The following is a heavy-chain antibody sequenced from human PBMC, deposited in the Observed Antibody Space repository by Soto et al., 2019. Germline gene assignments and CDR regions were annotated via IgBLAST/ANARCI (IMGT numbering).Heavy chain of an antibody. CDR2: IWYDGSNR. CDR3: ERDRSTVRDHCDL. V-gene: IGHV3-33*01. J-gene: IGHJ4*02. Sequence: GFLSISFAASGFIFSSYGMHWVRQAPGKGLEWVAVIWYDGSNRHYADSVKGRFTISRDNSKNMVYLQMNSLRVDDTAVYYCERDRSTVRDHCDLCGQGALVTVSS. CDR1: GFIFSSYG. D-gene: IGHD4-4*01.